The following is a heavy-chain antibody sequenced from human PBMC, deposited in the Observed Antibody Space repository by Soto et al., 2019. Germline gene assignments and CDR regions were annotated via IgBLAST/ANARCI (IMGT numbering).Heavy chain of an antibody. Sequence: ASVKVSCKASGGTFSSYAISWVRQAPGQGLEWMGGIIPIFGTANYAQKFQGRVTITADESTSTAYMELSSLRSEDTAVYYCARVGRYCSGGSCYPVPYYYYYYGMDVWGQGTTVTVSS. CDR1: GGTFSSYA. CDR3: ARVGRYCSGGSCYPVPYYYYYYGMDV. V-gene: IGHV1-69*13. CDR2: IIPIFGTA. D-gene: IGHD2-15*01. J-gene: IGHJ6*02.